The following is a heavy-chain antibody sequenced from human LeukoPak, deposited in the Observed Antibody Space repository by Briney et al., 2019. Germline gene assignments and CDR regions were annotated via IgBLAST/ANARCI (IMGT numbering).Heavy chain of an antibody. D-gene: IGHD6-13*01. J-gene: IGHJ4*02. CDR2: ISSDGSSI. CDR1: GFTFSSSW. V-gene: IGHV3-74*01. CDR3: TRADSSWVNDC. Sequence: GGSLRLSCAASGFTFSSSWMYWVRQAPGKGLVWASRISSDGSSITYADSVKGRFTISRDNAKNTLYLQMNSLRVEDTAVYYCTRADSSWVNDCWGQGTLVTVSS.